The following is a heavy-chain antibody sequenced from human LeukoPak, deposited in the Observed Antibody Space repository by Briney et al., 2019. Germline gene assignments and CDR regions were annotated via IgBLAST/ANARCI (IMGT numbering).Heavy chain of an antibody. CDR2: IIPIFGTA. V-gene: IGHV1-69*05. D-gene: IGHD6-6*01. Sequence: RASVKVSCKASGGTFSSYAISWVRQAPGQGLEWMGGIIPIFGTANYAQKFQGRVTITTDESTSTAYMELSSLRSEDTAVYYCARGKYSSSSYMDVWGKGTTVTVSS. CDR1: GGTFSSYA. J-gene: IGHJ6*03. CDR3: ARGKYSSSSYMDV.